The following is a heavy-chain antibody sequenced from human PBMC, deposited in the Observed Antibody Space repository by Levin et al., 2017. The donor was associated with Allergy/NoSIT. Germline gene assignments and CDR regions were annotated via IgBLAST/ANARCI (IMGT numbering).Heavy chain of an antibody. Sequence: AGGSLRLSCAASGFTFSSYGMHWVRQAPGKGLEWVAVISYDGSNKYYADSVKGRFTISRDNSKNTLYLQMNSLRAEDTAVYYCAKDLRALLRYFDWLPDYWGQGTLVTVSS. D-gene: IGHD3-9*01. CDR2: ISYDGSNK. J-gene: IGHJ4*02. V-gene: IGHV3-30*18. CDR1: GFTFSSYG. CDR3: AKDLRALLRYFDWLPDY.